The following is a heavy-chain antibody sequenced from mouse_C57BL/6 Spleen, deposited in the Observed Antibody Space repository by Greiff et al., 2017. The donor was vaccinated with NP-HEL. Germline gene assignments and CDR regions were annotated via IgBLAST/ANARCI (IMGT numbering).Heavy chain of an antibody. CDR1: GYTFTSYW. Sequence: VQLQQPGAELVKPGASVKLSCKASGYTFTSYWMHWVKQRPGQGLEWIGMIHPNSGSINYNEKFKSKATLTVDKSSSTAYMQLSSLTSEDSAVYYCARDYGSSYVNWYFDVWGTGTTVTVSS. CDR2: IHPNSGSI. V-gene: IGHV1-64*01. J-gene: IGHJ1*03. D-gene: IGHD1-1*01. CDR3: ARDYGSSYVNWYFDV.